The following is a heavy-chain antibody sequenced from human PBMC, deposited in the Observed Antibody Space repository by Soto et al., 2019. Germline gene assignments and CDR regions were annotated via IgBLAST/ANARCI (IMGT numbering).Heavy chain of an antibody. V-gene: IGHV3-9*01. J-gene: IGHJ4*02. CDR3: AKQRFGELLVFFDY. D-gene: IGHD3-10*01. CDR2: ISWNSGSI. Sequence: GGSLRLSCAASGFTFDDYAMHWVRQAPGKGLEWVSGISWNSGSIGYADSVKGRFTISRDNAKNSLYLQMNSLRAEDTALYYCAKQRFGELLVFFDYWGQGTLVTVSS. CDR1: GFTFDDYA.